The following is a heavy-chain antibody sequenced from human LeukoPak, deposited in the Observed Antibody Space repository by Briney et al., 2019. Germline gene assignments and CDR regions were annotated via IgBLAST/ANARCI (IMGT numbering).Heavy chain of an antibody. CDR1: GFTFSSYA. J-gene: IGHJ4*02. V-gene: IGHV3-23*01. D-gene: IGHD3-22*01. Sequence: GGSLRLSCAASGFTFSSYAMSWVRQAPGKGLEWVSAISGSGGSTYYADSVKGRFTISRDNSKNTLYLQMNSLRAEDTAVYYRAKAVSGYYYDSSGLDYWGQGTLVTVSS. CDR2: ISGSGGST. CDR3: AKAVSGYYYDSSGLDY.